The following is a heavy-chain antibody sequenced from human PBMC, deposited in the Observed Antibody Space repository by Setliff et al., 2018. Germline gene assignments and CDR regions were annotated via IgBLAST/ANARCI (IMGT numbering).Heavy chain of an antibody. J-gene: IGHJ4*02. D-gene: IGHD3-16*01. CDR2: ISSSGSTI. Sequence: PGGSLRLSCAASGFTFSDYYMSWIRQAPGKGLEWVSYISSSGSTIYYADSVKGRFTISRGNAKNSLYLQMTSLRAEDTAIYYCARTTGYRLEGDFDYWGQGTLVTVSS. CDR1: GFTFSDYY. V-gene: IGHV3-11*01. CDR3: ARTTGYRLEGDFDY.